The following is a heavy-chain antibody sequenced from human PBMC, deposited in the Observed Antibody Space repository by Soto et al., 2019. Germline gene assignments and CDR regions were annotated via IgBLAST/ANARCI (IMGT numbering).Heavy chain of an antibody. CDR3: SRWSGYGDL. D-gene: IGHD5-12*01. CDR1: GFTFSDYS. CDR2: TSVTVGIT. J-gene: IGHJ4*02. V-gene: IGHV3-23*01. Sequence: LRLSCAASGFTFSDYSVTWVRQAPGKGLEWVSGTSVTVGITFYADSVKGRFTISRDNSKNAVELQMNSLRAEDTAIYYCSRWSGYGDLWGQGTLVTVSS.